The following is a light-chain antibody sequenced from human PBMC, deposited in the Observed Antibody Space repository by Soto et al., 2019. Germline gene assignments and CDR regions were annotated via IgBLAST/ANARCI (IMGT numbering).Light chain of an antibody. V-gene: IGLV2-8*01. Sequence: QSVLTQPPSASGSPGQSVTISCTGTSSDVGGYNYVSWYQQHPGKAPKLMIYEVSKRPSGVPERFSGSKSGNTASLTVSGLQAEDEADYYCSSYAGSNVVFGGWTQLTVL. CDR3: SSYAGSNVV. J-gene: IGLJ2*01. CDR1: SSDVGGYNY. CDR2: EVS.